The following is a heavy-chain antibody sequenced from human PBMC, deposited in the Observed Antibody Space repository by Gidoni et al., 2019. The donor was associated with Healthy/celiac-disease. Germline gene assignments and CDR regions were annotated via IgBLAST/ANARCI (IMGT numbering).Heavy chain of an antibody. CDR1: GFSLSTRGMR. J-gene: IGHJ3*02. Sequence: QVTLTESGPALVKPTQTLTLTCTFSGFSLSTRGMRVSWIRQPPGKALEWLARIDWDDDKFYSTSLKTRLTISKDTSKNQVVLTMTNMDPVDTATYYCARMPSGNYVWGDAFDIWGQGTMVTVSS. V-gene: IGHV2-70*04. D-gene: IGHD3-10*02. CDR2: IDWDDDK. CDR3: ARMPSGNYVWGDAFDI.